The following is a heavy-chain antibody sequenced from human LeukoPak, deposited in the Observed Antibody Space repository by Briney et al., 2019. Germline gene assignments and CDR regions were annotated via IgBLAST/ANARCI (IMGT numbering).Heavy chain of an antibody. J-gene: IGHJ3*02. Sequence: PSEALSLTCTVSGGSISSYYWSWIRQPSGKGLEWIGYIYYSGSTNYNPSLKSRVTISVDTSKNQFSLKLSSVTAADTAVYYCARNSAIVGATYDAFDIWGQGTMVTVSS. V-gene: IGHV4-59*01. D-gene: IGHD1-26*01. CDR3: ARNSAIVGATYDAFDI. CDR1: GGSISSYY. CDR2: IYYSGST.